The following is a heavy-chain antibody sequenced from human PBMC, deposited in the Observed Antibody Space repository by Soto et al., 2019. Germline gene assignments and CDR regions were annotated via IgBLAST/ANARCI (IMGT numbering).Heavy chain of an antibody. D-gene: IGHD2-15*01. Sequence: QVQLVESGGGVVQPGRSLRLSCAASGFTFSSYGMHWVRQAPGKGLEWVAVIWYDGSNKYYADSVKGRFTISRDNSKNTLYLQMNSLRAEDTAVYYCARDASCSGGSCYTDYYYGMDVWDQGTTVTVSS. V-gene: IGHV3-33*01. CDR3: ARDASCSGGSCYTDYYYGMDV. CDR2: IWYDGSNK. CDR1: GFTFSSYG. J-gene: IGHJ6*02.